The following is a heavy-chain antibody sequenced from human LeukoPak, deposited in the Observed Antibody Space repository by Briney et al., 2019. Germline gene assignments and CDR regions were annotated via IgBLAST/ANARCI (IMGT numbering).Heavy chain of an antibody. V-gene: IGHV6-1*01. CDR2: TYYRSKWYN. D-gene: IGHD1/OR15-1a*01. CDR1: GDSVSSNSAA. Sequence: SQTLSLTCAISGDSVSSNSAAXNWXXQSXSXGLEWLGRTYYRSKWYNDYAVSVKSRITINPDTSKNQFSLQLNSVTPEDTAVYYCTRQTRGASDYWGQGTLVTVSS. CDR3: TRQTRGASDY. J-gene: IGHJ4*02.